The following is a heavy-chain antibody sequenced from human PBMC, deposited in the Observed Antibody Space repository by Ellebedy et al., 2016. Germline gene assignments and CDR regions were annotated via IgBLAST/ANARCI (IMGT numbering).Heavy chain of an antibody. Sequence: SETLSLTCTVSGGSLSNYYWSWIRRPPGKGLEWIGYIYYTGTTKYNPPLEGRVTLSVDTSKNQFSLMLTSVTAADTAVYYCARGYFDTSGYSNPFDPWGQGILVTVSS. CDR3: ARGYFDTSGYSNPFDP. D-gene: IGHD3-22*01. CDR1: GGSLSNYY. J-gene: IGHJ5*02. V-gene: IGHV4-59*01. CDR2: IYYTGTT.